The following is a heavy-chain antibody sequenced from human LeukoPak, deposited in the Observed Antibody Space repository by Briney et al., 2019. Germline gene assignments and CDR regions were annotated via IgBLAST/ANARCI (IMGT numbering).Heavy chain of an antibody. J-gene: IGHJ4*02. CDR2: IKQDGSEK. Sequence: GGSLRLSCAASGFTFSSCWMSWVRQAPGKGLEWVANIKQDGSEKYYVDSVKGRFTISRDNAKNSLYLQMNSLRAEDTAVYYCARVGLGGYSYGYFDYWGQGTLVTVSS. D-gene: IGHD5-18*01. V-gene: IGHV3-7*01. CDR3: ARVGLGGYSYGYFDY. CDR1: GFTFSSCW.